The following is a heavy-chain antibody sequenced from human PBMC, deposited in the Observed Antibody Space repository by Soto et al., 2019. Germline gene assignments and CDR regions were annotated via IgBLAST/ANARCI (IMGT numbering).Heavy chain of an antibody. CDR2: INQDGSER. Sequence: GGSLRLSCAASGFTFRTYWMSWVRQAPGKGLEWVANINQDGSERNYVDSAKGRFTISRDNAKNSLYLQVNSLRAEDTAIYYCVRGGGGGLFDPWGQGTMVTVSS. V-gene: IGHV3-7*01. J-gene: IGHJ5*02. D-gene: IGHD2-15*01. CDR1: GFTFRTYW. CDR3: VRGGGGGLFDP.